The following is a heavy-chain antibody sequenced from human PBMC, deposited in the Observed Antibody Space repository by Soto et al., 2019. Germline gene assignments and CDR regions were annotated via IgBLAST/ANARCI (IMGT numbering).Heavy chain of an antibody. V-gene: IGHV4-39*01. CDR1: GGSISSSSYY. CDR2: IYYSGST. J-gene: IGHJ4*02. D-gene: IGHD5-12*01. CDR3: ARLRRDGYNWDY. Sequence: QLQLQESGPGLVKPSETLSLTCTVSGGSISSSSYYWGWIRQPPGKGLEWIGSIYYSGSTYYNPSLKSRVTISVDTSKNQFSLKLSSVTAADTAGYYCARLRRDGYNWDYWGQGTLVTVSS.